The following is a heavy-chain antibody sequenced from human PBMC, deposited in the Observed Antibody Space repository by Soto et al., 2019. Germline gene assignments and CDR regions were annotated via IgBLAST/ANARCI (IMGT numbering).Heavy chain of an antibody. CDR3: ARLDY. V-gene: IGHV4-61*01. CDR2: IYYSGST. J-gene: IGHJ4*02. Sequence: SETLSLTCTVSGGSVSSGSYYWSWIRQPPGKGLEWIGYIYYSGSTSYNPSLKSRVTISVDTSKNQFSLKLSSVTAADTAVYYCARLDYWGQGTLVTVSS. CDR1: GGSVSSGSYY.